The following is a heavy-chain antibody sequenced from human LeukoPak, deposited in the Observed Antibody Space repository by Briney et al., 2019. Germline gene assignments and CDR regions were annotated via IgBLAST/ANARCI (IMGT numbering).Heavy chain of an antibody. V-gene: IGHV3-11*01. CDR2: ISSSGSTI. J-gene: IGHJ4*02. CDR3: ARDLGGSYYTFDS. Sequence: GGSLRLSCAASGFTFSDYYMSCIRQAPGKGLEWVSYISSSGSTIYYADSVKARFTISRENAKNSLYMQMNSLRAEDTAVYYCARDLGGSYYTFDSWGQGTLVTVSS. D-gene: IGHD1-26*01. CDR1: GFTFSDYY.